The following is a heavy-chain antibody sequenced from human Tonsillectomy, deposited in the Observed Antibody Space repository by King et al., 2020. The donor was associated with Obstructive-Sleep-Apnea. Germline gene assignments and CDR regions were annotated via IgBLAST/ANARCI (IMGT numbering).Heavy chain of an antibody. CDR2: VGGIDDST. Sequence: EVQLVESGGGLVQPGGSLRLSCGASGFTFTNHAMNWVRQAPGKVLQWVSSVGGIDDSTYYADPVKGRCTISRDNSKNTLYLQMKSRRVEDTAIYYCAKGDTGYSSSWYVGDFDFWGQGTLVTVSS. CDR1: GFTFTNHA. J-gene: IGHJ4*02. D-gene: IGHD6-13*01. CDR3: AKGDTGYSSSWYVGDFDF. V-gene: IGHV3-23*04.